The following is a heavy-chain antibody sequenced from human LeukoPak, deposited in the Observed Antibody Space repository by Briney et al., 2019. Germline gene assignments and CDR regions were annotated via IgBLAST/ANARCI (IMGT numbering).Heavy chain of an antibody. J-gene: IGHJ5*02. Sequence: GQSLKISCKGSGYSFTSYWIGWVRQMPGKGLECLGIIYPGDSDTRYSPSFQGQVTISADKSISTAYLQWSSLKASDTAMYYCARHSSDRLWFGELSDPWGQGTLVTVSS. CDR3: ARHSSDRLWFGELSDP. D-gene: IGHD3-10*01. CDR2: IYPGDSDT. V-gene: IGHV5-51*01. CDR1: GYSFTSYW.